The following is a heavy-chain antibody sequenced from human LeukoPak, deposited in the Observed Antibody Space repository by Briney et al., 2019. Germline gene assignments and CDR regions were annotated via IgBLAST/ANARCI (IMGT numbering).Heavy chain of an antibody. V-gene: IGHV3-48*01. CDR3: ARELREHGVFDI. Sequence: GGSLRLSCAASGFTFSSYSMNWVRQAPGKGLEWVSYISSSSSTIYYAASVKGRFSISRDNSKNTVYLQMSSLRAEDTAIYYCARELREHGVFDIWGQGTMVTVSS. CDR1: GFTFSSYS. J-gene: IGHJ3*02. D-gene: IGHD1-26*01. CDR2: ISSSSSTI.